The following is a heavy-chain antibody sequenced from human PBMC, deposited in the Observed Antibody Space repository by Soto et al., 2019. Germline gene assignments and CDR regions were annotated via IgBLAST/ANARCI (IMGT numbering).Heavy chain of an antibody. Sequence: QVQLVQSGAEVKKPGASVKVSCKASGYTFTSYDINWVRQATGQGLEWMGWMNPNSGNTGYAQKFQGRVTMTRNTSISTAYMELSRLRSEDTAVYYCARGRKDDFWSGYYPNYYYYYMDVWGKGTTVTVSS. CDR2: MNPNSGNT. CDR3: ARGRKDDFWSGYYPNYYYYYMDV. CDR1: GYTFTSYD. V-gene: IGHV1-8*01. D-gene: IGHD3-3*01. J-gene: IGHJ6*03.